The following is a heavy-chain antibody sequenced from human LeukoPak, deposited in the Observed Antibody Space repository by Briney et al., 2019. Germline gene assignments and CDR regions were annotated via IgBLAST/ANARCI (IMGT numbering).Heavy chain of an antibody. Sequence: GRSLRLSCAASGFTFSSYAMHWVRQAPGKGLKWVAVISYDGSNKYYADSVKGRFTISRDNSKNTLYLQMNSLRAEDTAVYYCARENGYYYDSSGCFDYWGQGTLVTVSS. V-gene: IGHV3-30*04. CDR1: GFTFSSYA. CDR2: ISYDGSNK. D-gene: IGHD3-22*01. CDR3: ARENGYYYDSSGCFDY. J-gene: IGHJ4*02.